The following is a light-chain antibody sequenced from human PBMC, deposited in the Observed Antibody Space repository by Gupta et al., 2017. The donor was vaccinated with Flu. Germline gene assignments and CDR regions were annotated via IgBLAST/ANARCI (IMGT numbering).Light chain of an antibody. CDR3: SSYTSSSNFYV. CDR2: DVS. Sequence: SALTQPASVSGSPGQSITISCTGTSSDVGGSNYVSWYQQHPGKAPKLMIYDVSNRPSGVASRFSGSKSGTTASLTISGLQAEDETDYYCSSYTSSSNFYVFGTGTKVTVL. J-gene: IGLJ1*01. CDR1: SSDVGGSNY. V-gene: IGLV2-14*01.